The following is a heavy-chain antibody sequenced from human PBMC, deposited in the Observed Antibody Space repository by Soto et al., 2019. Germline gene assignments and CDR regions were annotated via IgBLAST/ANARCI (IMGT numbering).Heavy chain of an antibody. Sequence: ASVKVSCKASGGTFSSYTISWVRQAPGQGLEWMGWINAGNGNTKYSQKFQGRVTITRDTSASTAYMELSSLRSEDTAVYYCATGPGYSYGKRWGQGTMVTLAS. CDR1: GGTFSSYT. D-gene: IGHD5-18*01. CDR3: ATGPGYSYGKR. J-gene: IGHJ6*01. CDR2: INAGNGNT. V-gene: IGHV1-3*01.